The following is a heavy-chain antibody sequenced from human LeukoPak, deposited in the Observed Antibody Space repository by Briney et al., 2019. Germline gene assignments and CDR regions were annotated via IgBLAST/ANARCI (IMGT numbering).Heavy chain of an antibody. D-gene: IGHD4-11*01. CDR3: ARDRDKQYFDY. V-gene: IGHV3-30*07. Sequence: DSVKGRFTISRDNSRHTLYLQMNSLRAEDTAVYYCARDRDKQYFDYWGQGTLVTVSS. J-gene: IGHJ4*02.